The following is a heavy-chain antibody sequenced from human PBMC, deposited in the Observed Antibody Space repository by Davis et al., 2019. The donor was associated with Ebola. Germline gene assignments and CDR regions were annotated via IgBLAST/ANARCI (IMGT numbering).Heavy chain of an antibody. CDR1: GFTFSSYA. CDR3: AKVHYYDSSAGRTFDI. CDR2: ISGSGGST. J-gene: IGHJ3*02. D-gene: IGHD3-22*01. V-gene: IGHV3-23*01. Sequence: PGGSLRLSCAASGFTFSSYAMSWVRQAPGKGLEWVSAISGSGGSTYYADSVKGRFTISRDNSKNTLYLQMNSLRAEDTAVYYCAKVHYYDSSAGRTFDIWGQGTMVTVSS.